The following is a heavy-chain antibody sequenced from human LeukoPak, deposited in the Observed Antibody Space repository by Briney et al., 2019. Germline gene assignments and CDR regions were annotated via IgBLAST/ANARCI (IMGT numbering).Heavy chain of an antibody. CDR3: ATGGGYYFSGLDV. J-gene: IGHJ6*02. D-gene: IGHD1-26*01. CDR1: GFTFSSYS. V-gene: IGHV3-21*01. CDR2: ISSSSSYT. Sequence: GGSLRLSCVDSGFTFSSYSMNWVRQAPGKGLEWVSSISSSSSYTNYADSVRGRFTISRENAKNSLYLQMNSLRAEDTAVYYCATGGGYYFSGLDVWGQGTTVTVSS.